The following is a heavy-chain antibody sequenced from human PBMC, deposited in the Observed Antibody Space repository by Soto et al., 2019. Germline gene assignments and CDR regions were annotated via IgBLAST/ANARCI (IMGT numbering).Heavy chain of an antibody. CDR3: ARDPRSYAVTTPIENWCDA. Sequence: SVKVSCKASGGTFSSYTISWVRQAPGQGLEWMGRIIPILGIANYAQKFQGRVTITADKSTSTAYMELSSLRSEDTAVYYCARDPRSYAVTTPIENWCDAWGQGTLVTVSS. V-gene: IGHV1-69*04. J-gene: IGHJ5*02. CDR2: IIPILGIA. CDR1: GGTFSSYT. D-gene: IGHD4-17*01.